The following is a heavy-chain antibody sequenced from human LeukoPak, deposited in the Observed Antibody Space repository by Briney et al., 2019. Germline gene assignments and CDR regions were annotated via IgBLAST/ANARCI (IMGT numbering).Heavy chain of an antibody. CDR2: IKTDGRTT. Sequence: GGSLRLSCAASGMTFSNHWMHWVRQAPGKGLVWGSLIKTDGRTTIYAESVKGRFTISRDNGKSILYLQMNSLRAEDTGIYYCTTGPSYGYEWWGQGTVVTVSS. CDR1: GMTFSNHW. D-gene: IGHD3-16*01. V-gene: IGHV3-74*01. J-gene: IGHJ4*02. CDR3: TTGPSYGYEW.